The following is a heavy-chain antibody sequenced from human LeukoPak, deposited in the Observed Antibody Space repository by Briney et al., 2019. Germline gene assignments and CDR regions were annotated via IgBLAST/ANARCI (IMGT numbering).Heavy chain of an antibody. CDR1: GGSFSGYY. CDR3: ARSSKRGYSSSWYAGRGLSVDYYYYGMDV. J-gene: IGHJ6*02. D-gene: IGHD6-13*01. Sequence: SETLSLTCAVYGGSFSGYYWSWIRQPPGKGLEWIGEINHSGSTNYNPSLKSRVTISVDTSKNQFSLKLSSVTAADTAVYYCARSSKRGYSSSWYAGRGLSVDYYYYGMDVWGQGTTVTVSS. V-gene: IGHV4-34*01. CDR2: INHSGST.